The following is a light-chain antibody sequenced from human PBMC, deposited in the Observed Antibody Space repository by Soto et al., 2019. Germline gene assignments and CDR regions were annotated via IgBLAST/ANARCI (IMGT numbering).Light chain of an antibody. V-gene: IGLV2-11*01. CDR1: SSDVGGYNY. J-gene: IGLJ2*01. CDR2: DVS. CDR3: CSYAGSYTVV. Sequence: QSALTQPRSVSGSPGQSVTIACTGTSSDVGGYNYVSWYQQHPGKAPKLMIYDVSKRPSGVPDRFSGSKSGNTASLTISGLWAEDEADYYCCSYAGSYTVVFGGGTKLTVL.